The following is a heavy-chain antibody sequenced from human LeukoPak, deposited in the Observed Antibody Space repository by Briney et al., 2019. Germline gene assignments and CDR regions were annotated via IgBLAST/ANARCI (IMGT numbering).Heavy chain of an antibody. D-gene: IGHD2-15*01. CDR2: MNPNSGNT. Sequence: ASVKVSCKASGYTFTSYDINWVRQATGQGLEWMGWMNPNSGNTGYAQKFQGRVTMTRNTSISTAYMELSSLRSEDTAVYYCARDAVVVVAATPYYFDYWGQGTLVTVSS. CDR3: ARDAVVVVAATPYYFDY. J-gene: IGHJ4*02. CDR1: GYTFTSYD. V-gene: IGHV1-8*01.